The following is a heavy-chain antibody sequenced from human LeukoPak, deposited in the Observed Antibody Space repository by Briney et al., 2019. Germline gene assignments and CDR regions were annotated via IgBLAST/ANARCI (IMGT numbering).Heavy chain of an antibody. Sequence: GGSLRLSCAASGFTFSSYAMHWVRQAPGKGLVYVSAINSNGGSTYYANSVKGRFTISRDNSKNTLYLQMGSLRAEDMAVYYCARGMRVVRGVSYYFDYWGQGTLVTVSS. V-gene: IGHV3-64*01. J-gene: IGHJ4*02. CDR1: GFTFSSYA. CDR2: INSNGGST. D-gene: IGHD3-10*01. CDR3: ARGMRVVRGVSYYFDY.